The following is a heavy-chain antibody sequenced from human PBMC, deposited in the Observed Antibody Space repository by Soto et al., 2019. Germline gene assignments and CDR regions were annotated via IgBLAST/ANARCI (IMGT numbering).Heavy chain of an antibody. CDR2: IYYSGST. J-gene: IGHJ4*02. D-gene: IGHD3-10*01. Sequence: QVQLQESGPGLVKPSETLSLTCTVSGGSISSYYWSWIRQPPGKGLEWMGYIYYSGSTNYNPSLTSXAXSXXATSKYPLSLTLSSGTAADTAVAFCASRGGTTFDYWGQGTLVTVSS. V-gene: IGHV4-59*08. CDR3: ASRGGTTFDY. CDR1: GGSISSYY.